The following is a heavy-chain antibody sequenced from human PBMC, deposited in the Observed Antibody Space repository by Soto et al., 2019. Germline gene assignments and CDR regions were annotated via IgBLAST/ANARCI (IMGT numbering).Heavy chain of an antibody. J-gene: IGHJ4*02. D-gene: IGHD3-3*01. CDR1: GFTFSSYS. V-gene: IGHV3-21*01. CDR2: ISSSSSYI. Sequence: GGSLRLSCAASGFTFSSYSMNWVRQAPGKGLEWVSSISSSSSYIYYADSVKGRFTISRDNAKNSLYLQMNSLRAEDTAVYYCARGSYYDFWSGYPAVDFDYWGQGPRSPSPQ. CDR3: ARGSYYDFWSGYPAVDFDY.